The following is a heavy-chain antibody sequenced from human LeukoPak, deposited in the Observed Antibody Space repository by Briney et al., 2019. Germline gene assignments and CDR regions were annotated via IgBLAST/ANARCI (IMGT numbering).Heavy chain of an antibody. CDR2: ISYDGSYK. V-gene: IGHV3-30*18. CDR1: EFTFSTYG. D-gene: IGHD6-13*01. CDR3: AKDRYSGLNTIDY. J-gene: IGHJ4*02. Sequence: QPGGSLRLSCAASEFTFSTYGMQGVREAPGKGLEWVAVISYDGSYKFYADSVKGRFTISRHNSKSTLYLQMNSLRAEDTAVYYCAKDRYSGLNTIDYWGQGTLVTVSS.